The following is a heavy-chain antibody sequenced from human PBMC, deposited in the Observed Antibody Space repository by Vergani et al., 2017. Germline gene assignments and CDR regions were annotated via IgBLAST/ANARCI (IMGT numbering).Heavy chain of an antibody. Sequence: QLQLQESDPGLVKPSETPSLICSVSGYSIGSGFYWAWIRQSPGEGLQWLTSIHNRGKTYHNPSLKSRVSVSLDTSKNRFSLNLTSVTATDTAVYYCARSQGDYWYFDLWGPGSLVTVSS. J-gene: IGHJ2*01. V-gene: IGHV4-38-2*01. CDR3: ARSQGDYWYFDL. CDR2: IHNRGKT. D-gene: IGHD2-21*01. CDR1: GYSIGSGFY.